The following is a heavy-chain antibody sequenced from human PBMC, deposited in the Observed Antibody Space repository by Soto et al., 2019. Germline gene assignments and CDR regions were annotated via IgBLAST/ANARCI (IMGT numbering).Heavy chain of an antibody. Sequence: PSETLSLTCTVSGGSISGYYWSWIRQPPGKGLEWIGYIFYSASTKYNPSLRSRVTMSVDTSKNQLSLKLTSMTAADTAVYYCARGSGIAAAYYYVDYWGQGTLVTVS. D-gene: IGHD6-13*01. CDR2: IFYSAST. J-gene: IGHJ4*02. CDR3: ARGSGIAAAYYYVDY. V-gene: IGHV4-59*12. CDR1: GGSISGYY.